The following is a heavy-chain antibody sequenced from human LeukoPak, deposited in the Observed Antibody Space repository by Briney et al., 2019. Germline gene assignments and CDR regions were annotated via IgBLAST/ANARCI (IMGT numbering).Heavy chain of an antibody. CDR3: GRGMRDYYGLDY. V-gene: IGHV3-21*01. Sequence: GGSLRLSCAASGFTFSSYNMNWVRQAPGKGLEWVSSISSRSSYIYYADSVKGRFTISRDNAQNSLYLQMNSLRAEDTAVYYCGRGMRDYYGLDYWGQGILVTVSS. CDR1: GFTFSSYN. CDR2: ISSRSSYI. D-gene: IGHD3-10*01. J-gene: IGHJ4*02.